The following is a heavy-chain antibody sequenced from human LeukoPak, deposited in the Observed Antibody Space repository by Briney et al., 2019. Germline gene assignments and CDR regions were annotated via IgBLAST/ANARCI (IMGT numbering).Heavy chain of an antibody. V-gene: IGHV3-7*05. CDR2: IKQDGSEK. Sequence: GGSLRLSCAASGFTFSSYWMSWVRQTPGKGLEWVANIKQDGSEKYYVDSVKGRFTISRDNAKNSLYLQMNSLRAEDTAVYYCARDQRYCSSSSCPWEPFDYWGQGTLVTVSS. J-gene: IGHJ4*02. D-gene: IGHD2-2*01. CDR3: ARDQRYCSSSSCPWEPFDY. CDR1: GFTFSSYW.